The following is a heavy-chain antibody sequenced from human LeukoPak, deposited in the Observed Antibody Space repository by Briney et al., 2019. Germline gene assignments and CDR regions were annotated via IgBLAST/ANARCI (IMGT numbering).Heavy chain of an antibody. D-gene: IGHD6-19*01. V-gene: IGHV3-30*04. CDR3: ARPGIAVAGSDGGGYFDY. CDR2: ISYDGSNK. CDR1: GFTFSSYA. J-gene: IGHJ4*02. Sequence: GGSLRLSCAASGFTFSSYAMHWARQAPGKGLEWVAVISYDGSNKYYADSVKGRFTISRDNSKNTLYLQMNSLRAEDTAVYYCARPGIAVAGSDGGGYFDYWGQGTLVAVSS.